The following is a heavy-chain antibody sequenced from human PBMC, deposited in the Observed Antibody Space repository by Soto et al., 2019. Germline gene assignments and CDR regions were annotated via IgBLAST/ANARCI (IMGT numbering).Heavy chain of an antibody. CDR3: ASHYDMWSGYLSPVDY. D-gene: IGHD3-3*01. J-gene: IGHJ4*02. CDR2: IDTSSTKI. V-gene: IGHV3-11*01. Sequence: GGSLRLSCAASGYPFSDYYMIWIRQAPGKGLEWISYIDTSSTKIYYADSVKGRFTITRDNAKNSLYLEMNSLRDEDTAVYYCASHYDMWSGYLSPVDYWGQGTLVTVSS. CDR1: GYPFSDYY.